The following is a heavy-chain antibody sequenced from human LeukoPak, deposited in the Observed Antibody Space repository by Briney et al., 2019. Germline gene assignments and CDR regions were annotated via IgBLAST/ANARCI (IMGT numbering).Heavy chain of an antibody. V-gene: IGHV4-30-4*01. CDR1: GGSISSGDYY. CDR3: ARAYYDFWSGYYHDY. Sequence: PSETLSLTCTVSGGSISSGDYYWSWIRQPPGKGLEWIGYIYYSGSTYYNPSHKSRVTISVDTSKNQFSLKLSSVTAADTAVYYCARAYYDFWSGYYHDYWGQGTLVTVSS. CDR2: IYYSGST. D-gene: IGHD3-3*01. J-gene: IGHJ4*02.